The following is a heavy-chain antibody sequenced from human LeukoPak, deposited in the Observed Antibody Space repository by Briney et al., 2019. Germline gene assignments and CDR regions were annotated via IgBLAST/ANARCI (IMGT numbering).Heavy chain of an antibody. D-gene: IGHD3-22*01. CDR1: GYTFTGYY. CDR2: INPNSGGT. V-gene: IGHV1-2*06. Sequence: ASVKVSCKASGYTFTGYYVHWVRQAPGQGLEWMGRINPNSGGTNDAQKFQGRVTMTRDTSISTAYMELSRLRSDDTAVYYCARDRAYYYDSSGYYNSAFDIWGQGTMVTVSS. J-gene: IGHJ3*02. CDR3: ARDRAYYYDSSGYYNSAFDI.